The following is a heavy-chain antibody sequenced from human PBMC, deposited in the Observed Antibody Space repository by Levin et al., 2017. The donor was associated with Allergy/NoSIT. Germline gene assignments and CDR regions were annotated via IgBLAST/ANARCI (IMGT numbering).Heavy chain of an antibody. D-gene: IGHD5-12*01. V-gene: IGHV3-30*18. CDR1: GFTFSSYG. CDR3: AKDSGGGYTLQIYYYYGMDV. J-gene: IGHJ6*02. Sequence: PGGSLRLSCAASGFTFSSYGMHWVRQAPGKGLEWVAVISYDGSNKYYADSVKGRFTISRDNSKNTLYLQMNSLRAEDTAVYYCAKDSGGGYTLQIYYYYGMDVWGQGTTVTVSS. CDR2: ISYDGSNK.